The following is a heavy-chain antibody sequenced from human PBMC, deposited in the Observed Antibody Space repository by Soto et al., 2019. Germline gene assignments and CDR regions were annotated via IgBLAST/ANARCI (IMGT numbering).Heavy chain of an antibody. V-gene: IGHV4-59*01. CDR2: IYYSGST. J-gene: IGHJ6*02. D-gene: IGHD6-13*01. CDR3: ARDGAAGTHYYYGMDV. Sequence: PSETLSLTCTVSGGSISSYYWSWIRQPPGKGLEWIGYIYYSGSTNYNPSLKSRVTISVDTSKNQFSLKLSSVTAADTAVYYCARDGAAGTHYYYGMDVWGQGTTVTVS. CDR1: GGSISSYY.